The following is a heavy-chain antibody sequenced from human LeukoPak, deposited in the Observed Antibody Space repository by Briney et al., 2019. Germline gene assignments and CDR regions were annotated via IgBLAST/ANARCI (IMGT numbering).Heavy chain of an antibody. CDR3: ARPGIVGAPGAFDY. V-gene: IGHV3-48*01. D-gene: IGHD1-26*01. CDR1: GFTFSSYS. Sequence: GGSLRLSCAASGFTFSSYSMNWVRQAPGKGLEWISYISSSSSTIYHADSVKGRFTISRDNAKNSLYLQMNSLRAEDTAVYYCARPGIVGAPGAFDYWGQGTLVTVSS. J-gene: IGHJ4*02. CDR2: ISSSSSTI.